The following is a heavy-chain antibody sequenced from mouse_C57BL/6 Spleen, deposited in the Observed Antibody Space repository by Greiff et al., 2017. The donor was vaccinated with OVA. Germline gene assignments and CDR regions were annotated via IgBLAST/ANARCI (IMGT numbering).Heavy chain of an antibody. Sequence: QVQLQQSGTELVKPGASVKLSCKASGYTFTSYWMHWVKQRPGQGLEWIGNINPSNGGTNYNEKFKSKATLTVDKSSSTAYMQLSSLTSEDSAVYYCARSGDHYYGSSRDVWGTGTTLTVSS. CDR3: ARSGDHYYGSSRDV. J-gene: IGHJ1*03. V-gene: IGHV1-53*01. CDR1: GYTFTSYW. CDR2: INPSNGGT. D-gene: IGHD1-1*01.